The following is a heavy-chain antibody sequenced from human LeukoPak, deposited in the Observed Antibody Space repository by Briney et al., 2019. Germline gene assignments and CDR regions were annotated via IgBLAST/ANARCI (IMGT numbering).Heavy chain of an antibody. J-gene: IGHJ4*02. CDR1: GFTFDDYA. V-gene: IGHV3-43*02. Sequence: GGSLRLSCAASGFTFDDYAMHWVRQAPGKGLEWVSLISGGGGSTYYADSVKGRFTISRDNSKNSLYLQMNSLRTEDTALFYCAKDIRNKKMIAAAGTFDYWGQGTLVTVSS. D-gene: IGHD6-13*01. CDR2: ISGGGGST. CDR3: AKDIRNKKMIAAAGTFDY.